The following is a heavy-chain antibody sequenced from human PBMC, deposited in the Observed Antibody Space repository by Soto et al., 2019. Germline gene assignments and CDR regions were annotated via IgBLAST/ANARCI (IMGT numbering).Heavy chain of an antibody. Sequence: ASETLSLTCTVSGGSISSYYWSWIRQPPGKGLEWIGYIYYSGSTNYNPSLKSRVTISVDTSKNQFSLKLSSVTAADTAVYYCARATYYYDTSGYYYWFDPWGQGTLVTVSS. J-gene: IGHJ5*02. CDR2: IYYSGST. CDR1: GGSISSYY. V-gene: IGHV4-59*12. D-gene: IGHD3-22*01. CDR3: ARATYYYDTSGYYYWFDP.